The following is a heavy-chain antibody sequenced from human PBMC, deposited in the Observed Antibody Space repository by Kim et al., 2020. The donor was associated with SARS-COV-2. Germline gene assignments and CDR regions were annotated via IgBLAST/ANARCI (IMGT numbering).Heavy chain of an antibody. Sequence: TSDAQKFQGRVTMTRDTSTSTVYMELSSLRSEDTAVYYCARDSPGLPFDYWGQGTLVTVSS. D-gene: IGHD5-12*01. J-gene: IGHJ4*02. CDR2: T. V-gene: IGHV1-46*01. CDR3: ARDSPGLPFDY.